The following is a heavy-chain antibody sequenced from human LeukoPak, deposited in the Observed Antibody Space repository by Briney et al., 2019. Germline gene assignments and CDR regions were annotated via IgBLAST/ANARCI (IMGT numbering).Heavy chain of an antibody. CDR2: ISYDGSNK. J-gene: IGHJ4*02. V-gene: IGHV3-30-3*01. CDR3: ARDFSSSSWSLRY. CDR1: GFTFSSYA. Sequence: HPGGSLRLSCAASGFTFSSYAMHWVRQAPGKGLEWVAVISYDGSNKYYADSVKGRFTISRDNSKNTLYLQMNSLRAEDTAVYYCARDFSSSSWSLRYWGQGTLVTVSS. D-gene: IGHD6-13*01.